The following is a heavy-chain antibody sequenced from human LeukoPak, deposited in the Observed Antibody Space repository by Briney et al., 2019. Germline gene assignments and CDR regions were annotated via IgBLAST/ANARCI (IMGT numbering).Heavy chain of an antibody. CDR2: INHSGST. V-gene: IGHV4-34*01. D-gene: IGHD2-8*01. J-gene: IGHJ6*03. CDR1: GGSFSGYY. CDR3: ARLGRMVYAPPNYYMDV. Sequence: SETLSLTCAVYGGSFSGYYWSWIRQPPGKGVEWIGEINHSGSTNYNPSLKSRVTISVDTSKNQFSLKLSSVTAADTAVYYCARLGRMVYAPPNYYMDVWGKGTTVTVSS.